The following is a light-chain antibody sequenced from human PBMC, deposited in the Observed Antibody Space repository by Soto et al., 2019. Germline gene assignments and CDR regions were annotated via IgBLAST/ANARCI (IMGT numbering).Light chain of an antibody. CDR1: QSIRSN. V-gene: IGKV3-15*01. CDR3: QPYNSHWT. CDR2: GAS. J-gene: IGKJ1*01. Sequence: EIGMGPSRASLSLSRGAHATLSCRVSQSIRSNLAWYQQRPGQAPRLLIYGASTRADGIPSRFSGSRSGTEFTLTISSLQPDDFATYYCQPYNSHWTFGQGTKVDIK.